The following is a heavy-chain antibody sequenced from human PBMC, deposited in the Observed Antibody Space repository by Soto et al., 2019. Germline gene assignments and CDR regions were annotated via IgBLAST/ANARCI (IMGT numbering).Heavy chain of an antibody. V-gene: IGHV4-4*02. Sequence: QVQLQESGPGLVRPSGTLALTCAVSGGSISSSNWWNWVRQPPGKVLEWIGEIYHSGATNYNPSLNSRVTISVDKSKNQFSLKLSSVTAAETAVYYCARAVGYCSGGSCHGLDYWGQGTLVTVSS. CDR3: ARAVGYCSGGSCHGLDY. D-gene: IGHD2-15*01. CDR2: IYHSGAT. J-gene: IGHJ4*02. CDR1: GGSISSSNW.